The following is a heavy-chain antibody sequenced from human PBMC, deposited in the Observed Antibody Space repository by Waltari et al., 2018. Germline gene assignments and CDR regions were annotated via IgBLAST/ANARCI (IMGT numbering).Heavy chain of an antibody. J-gene: IGHJ3*02. CDR2: NIPICGTA. V-gene: IGHV1-69*08. Sequence: QVQLVQSGAEVKKPGSSVKVSCKASGGTFSSYAISWVRQAPGQGLEWMGRNIPICGTANYAQKFQGRVTITADKSTSTAYMELSSLRSEDTAVYYCASGHTAMVYDAFDIWGQGTMVTVSS. D-gene: IGHD5-18*01. CDR1: GGTFSSYA. CDR3: ASGHTAMVYDAFDI.